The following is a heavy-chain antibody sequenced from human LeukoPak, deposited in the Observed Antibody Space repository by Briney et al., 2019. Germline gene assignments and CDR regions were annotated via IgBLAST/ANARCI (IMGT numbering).Heavy chain of an antibody. CDR1: GFTFRTSG. D-gene: IGHD2-15*01. V-gene: IGHV3-23*01. Sequence: GGSLRLSCAASGFTFRTSGMSWVRQAPGKGLEWVSAISGSGGTTYNADSVKGRFTISRDNSKNTLYLQMNSLRAEDTAVYYCAKGWARVVVVAATPNYWGQGTLVTVSS. J-gene: IGHJ4*02. CDR2: ISGSGGTT. CDR3: AKGWARVVVVAATPNY.